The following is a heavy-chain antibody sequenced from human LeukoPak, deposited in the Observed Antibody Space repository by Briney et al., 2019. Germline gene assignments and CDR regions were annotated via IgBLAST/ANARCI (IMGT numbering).Heavy chain of an antibody. CDR1: GFIFSNYG. CDR3: ARGLRNTDTFGI. V-gene: IGHV3-33*01. Sequence: GGSLRLSCAASGFIFSNYGMHWVRQAPGKGLEWVAVIWYDGSNKYYADSVKGRFTISGDNSKNTVYLQMNSLRAEDTAVYYCARGLRNTDTFGIWGQGTMVTVSS. J-gene: IGHJ3*02. CDR2: IWYDGSNK.